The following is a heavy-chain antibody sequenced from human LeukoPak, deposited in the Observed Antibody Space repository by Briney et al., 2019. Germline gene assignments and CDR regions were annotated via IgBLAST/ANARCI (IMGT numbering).Heavy chain of an antibody. CDR1: GGSISSYW. Sequence: PSETLSLTCTVSGGSISSYWWSWIRQPPGKGLEWIGYVFDSGSTNYNPSLKSRVTMSLDTPKKQFSLKLSSVTAADTAVYYCARSVVTLYWYFDLWGRGTLVTVSS. D-gene: IGHD4-23*01. V-gene: IGHV4-59*01. J-gene: IGHJ2*01. CDR2: VFDSGST. CDR3: ARSVVTLYWYFDL.